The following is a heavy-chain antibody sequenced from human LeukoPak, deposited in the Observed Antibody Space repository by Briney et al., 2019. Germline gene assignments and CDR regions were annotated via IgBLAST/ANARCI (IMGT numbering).Heavy chain of an antibody. J-gene: IGHJ5*02. V-gene: IGHV4-39*01. CDR3: ARLDYYDSSGYYYVHWFDP. Sequence: SETLSLTCTVSGGSISSGYYYWGWIRQPPGKGLEWIGSIYYSGSTYYNPSLKSRVTISVDASKNQFSLKLSSVTAADTAVCYCARLDYYDSSGYYYVHWFDPWGQGTLVTVSS. CDR2: IYYSGST. CDR1: GGSISSGYYY. D-gene: IGHD3-22*01.